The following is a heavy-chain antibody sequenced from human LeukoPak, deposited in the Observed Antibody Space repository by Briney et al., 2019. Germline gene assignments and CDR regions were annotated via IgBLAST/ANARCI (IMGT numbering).Heavy chain of an antibody. Sequence: ASLRVSCKASGYTFTSYDINWVRQATGQGLEWMGFKNPNSGRTGFAQKFQGRFTMTTDTSISTAYMELSSLTSEDTAVYYCARGPVSSHGMDVWGQGTTVTVSS. CDR3: ARGPVSSHGMDV. CDR1: GYTFTSYD. J-gene: IGHJ6*02. V-gene: IGHV1-8*01. CDR2: KNPNSGRT.